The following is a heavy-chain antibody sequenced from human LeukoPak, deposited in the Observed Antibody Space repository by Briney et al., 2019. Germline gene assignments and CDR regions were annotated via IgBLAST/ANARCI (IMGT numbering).Heavy chain of an antibody. CDR3: ARGGGGELHP. V-gene: IGHV7-4-1*02. J-gene: IGHJ5*02. CDR2: INTNTGNP. D-gene: IGHD3-16*01. Sequence: ASVKVSCKPSGYSFTTYAMNWVRQAPGQGLELRGWINTNTGNPTYAQGFTGRFVFSLDTSVSTAYLQISSLKAEDTAVYYCARGGGGELHPWGQGTLVPVPS. CDR1: GYSFTTYA.